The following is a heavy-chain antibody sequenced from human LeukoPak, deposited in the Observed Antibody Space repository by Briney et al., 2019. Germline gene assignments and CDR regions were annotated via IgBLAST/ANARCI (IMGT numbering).Heavy chain of an antibody. J-gene: IGHJ6*02. V-gene: IGHV4-4*02. CDR2: IAHSGST. CDR3: ARETVATGLGGYYYYGMDV. Sequence: PSETLSLTCAVSGGSISSSNWWSWVRQPPGKGLEWIGEIAHSGSTNYNPSLKSRVTISVDTSKNQFSLKLSSVTAADTAVYYCARETVATGLGGYYYYGMDVWGQGTTVTVSS. CDR1: GGSISSSNW. D-gene: IGHD5-12*01.